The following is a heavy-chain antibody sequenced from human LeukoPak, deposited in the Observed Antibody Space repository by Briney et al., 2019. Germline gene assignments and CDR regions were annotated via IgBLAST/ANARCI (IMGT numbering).Heavy chain of an antibody. CDR1: GGTFSSYA. CDR3: ARDVSIAAQSPPGRY. CDR2: IIPIFGIA. D-gene: IGHD6-6*01. J-gene: IGHJ4*02. Sequence: SVKVSCKASGGTFSSYAISWVRQAPGQGLEWMGRIIPIFGIANYAQKFQGRVTITADKSTSTAYMELSCLRSEDTAVYYCARDVSIAAQSPPGRYWGQGTLVTVSS. V-gene: IGHV1-69*04.